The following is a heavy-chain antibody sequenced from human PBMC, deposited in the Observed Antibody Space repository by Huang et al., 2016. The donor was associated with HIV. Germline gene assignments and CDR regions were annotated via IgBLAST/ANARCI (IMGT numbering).Heavy chain of an antibody. CDR2: SSYEGRSQ. Sequence: QVHLVASGGGVVQPGGSLRLSCAASGFKLSGFGIHWVAVSSYEGRSQFYTDSVKGRFTISRDNSDNTLDVQRKGLRPDDTAVYYCAKESRWFSDFDHWGQGVLVSVSS. CDR1: GFKLSGFG. CDR3: AKESRWFSDFDH. D-gene: IGHD2-15*01. V-gene: IGHV3-30*18. J-gene: IGHJ4*02.